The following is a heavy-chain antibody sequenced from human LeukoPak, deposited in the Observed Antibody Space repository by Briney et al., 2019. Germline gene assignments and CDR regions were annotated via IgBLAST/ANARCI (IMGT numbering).Heavy chain of an antibody. D-gene: IGHD3-22*01. CDR1: GFTFSSYV. CDR2: ISYDGSNK. V-gene: IGHV3-30-3*01. Sequence: GGSLRLSCAASGFTFSSYVMSWVRQAPGKGLEWVAVISYDGSNKYYADSVKGRFTISRDNSKNTLYLQMNSLRAEDTAVYYCARDGFMDYYDSSGYYADYWGQGTLVTVSS. J-gene: IGHJ4*02. CDR3: ARDGFMDYYDSSGYYADY.